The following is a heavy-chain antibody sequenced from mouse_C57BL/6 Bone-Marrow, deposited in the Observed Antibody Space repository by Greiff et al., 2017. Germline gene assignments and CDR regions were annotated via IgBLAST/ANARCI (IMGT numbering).Heavy chain of an antibody. V-gene: IGHV3-6*01. J-gene: IGHJ4*01. Sequence: EVQLVESGPGLVKPSQSLSLTCSVTGYSITSGYYWNWIRQFPGNKLEWMGYISYDGSNNYNPSLKNRISITRDTSKNQFFLKLNSVTTADTATYYCAREGYYYAMDYWGQGTSVTVSS. CDR3: AREGYYYAMDY. CDR2: ISYDGSN. CDR1: GYSITSGYY.